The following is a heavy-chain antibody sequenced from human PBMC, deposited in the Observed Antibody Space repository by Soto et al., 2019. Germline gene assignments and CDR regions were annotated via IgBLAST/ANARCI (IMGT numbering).Heavy chain of an antibody. CDR3: ARDNSGSYSPSRDAFDI. V-gene: IGHV4-61*01. D-gene: IGHD1-26*01. J-gene: IGHJ3*02. CDR2: IYYSGST. CDR1: GGSVSSGSYY. Sequence: SETLSLTCTVSGGSVSSGSYYWSWIRQPPGKGLEWIGYIYYSGSTNYNPSLKSRVTISVDTSKNQFSLKLSSVTAADTAVYYCARDNSGSYSPSRDAFDIWGQGTMVTVSS.